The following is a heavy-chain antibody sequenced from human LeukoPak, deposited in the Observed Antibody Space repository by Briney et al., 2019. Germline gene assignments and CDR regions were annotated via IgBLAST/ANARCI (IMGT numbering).Heavy chain of an antibody. CDR1: GFTISSNY. V-gene: IGHV3-53*01. Sequence: GGSLRLSCAASGFTISSNYMNWVRQAPGKGLEWVSVISNSGDTYYADSVKGRFTISRDTSKNTLYLQMNSLRVDDTAVYYCARDPAPATGAFDIWGQGTMVIIS. J-gene: IGHJ3*02. CDR3: ARDPAPATGAFDI. CDR2: ISNSGDT. D-gene: IGHD1-1*01.